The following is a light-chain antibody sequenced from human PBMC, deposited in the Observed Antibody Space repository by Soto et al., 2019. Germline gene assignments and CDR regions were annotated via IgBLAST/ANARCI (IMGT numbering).Light chain of an antibody. V-gene: IGLV2-23*01. CDR2: EGS. J-gene: IGLJ1*01. CDR3: CSFAGTGTHYV. CDR1: SSNIGSYNL. Sequence: QSVLTQPASVSGSLGQSITISCTGTSSNIGSYNLVSWYQHHPGKAPKIIIFEGSKRPSGVSNRFSGSRSGSTASLTISGLQAEDEADYYCCSFAGTGTHYVFGSGTKVTVL.